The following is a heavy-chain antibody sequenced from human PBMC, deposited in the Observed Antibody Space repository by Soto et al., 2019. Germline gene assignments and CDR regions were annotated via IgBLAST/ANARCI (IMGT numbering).Heavy chain of an antibody. J-gene: IGHJ6*02. Sequence: GGSVKVSCKASGYTFTGYYMHWVRQAPGQGVEGIGWINPNSGGTNYAQKFQGWVTMTRDTSISTAYMELSRLRSDDTAVYYCARGVDYVWGNYRPATDYGMDVWGQGTTVTVSS. CDR3: ARGVDYVWGNYRPATDYGMDV. CDR2: INPNSGGT. V-gene: IGHV1-2*04. CDR1: GYTFTGYY. D-gene: IGHD3-16*02.